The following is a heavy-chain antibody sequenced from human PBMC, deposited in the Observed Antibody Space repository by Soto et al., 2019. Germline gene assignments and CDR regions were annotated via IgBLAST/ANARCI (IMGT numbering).Heavy chain of an antibody. D-gene: IGHD3-9*01. J-gene: IGHJ2*01. V-gene: IGHV3-74*01. CDR1: GFTFSGSW. CDR2: IRNDGTKI. CDR3: AKSDWFDI. Sequence: EVQLVESGGGLVQPGGSLRLSCAASGFTFSGSWMHWVRQVPGKGLVWISRIRNDGTKITYADSVKGRFTTSRDNAKNTLYLQMNSLRVEDSALYFCAKSDWFDIWGRGTLVTVSS.